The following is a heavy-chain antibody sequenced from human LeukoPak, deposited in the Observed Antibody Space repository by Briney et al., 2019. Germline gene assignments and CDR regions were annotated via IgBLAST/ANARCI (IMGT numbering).Heavy chain of an antibody. J-gene: IGHJ6*03. V-gene: IGHV1-18*01. CDR2: TSAYNGNT. CDR1: GYTFTSYG. D-gene: IGHD6-19*01. CDR3: ARGYSSGWYGVYYYYYYMDV. Sequence: ASVKVSCKASGYTFTSYGISWVRQAPGQGLEWMGWTSAYNGNTNYAQKLQGRVTMTTDTSTSTAYMELRSLRSDDTAVYYCARGYSSGWYGVYYYYYYMDVWGKGTTVTISS.